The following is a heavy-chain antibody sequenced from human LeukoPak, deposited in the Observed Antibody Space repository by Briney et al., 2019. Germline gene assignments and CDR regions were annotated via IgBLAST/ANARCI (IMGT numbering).Heavy chain of an antibody. CDR2: VHLSGRT. CDR3: AREGGPYRPLDY. Sequence: SETLALTCGVSGGSISSTNWWTWVRQPPGEGLEWIGEVHLSGRTNYNPALESRVTMSVDMSENHISLKLTSVTAADTAVYYCAREGGPYRPLDYSGQGTLVTVSS. J-gene: IGHJ4*02. V-gene: IGHV4-4*02. CDR1: GGSISSTNW.